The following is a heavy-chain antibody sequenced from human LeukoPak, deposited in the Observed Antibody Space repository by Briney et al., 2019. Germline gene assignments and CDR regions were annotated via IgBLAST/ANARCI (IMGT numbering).Heavy chain of an antibody. D-gene: IGHD2-2*01. CDR3: AKDPGVVPAHYFDY. V-gene: IGHV3-23*01. CDR1: GFTFSSYA. J-gene: IGHJ4*02. Sequence: GGSLRLSCAASGFTFSSYAMNWVRQAPGKGLEGVSATGSTGVSTFYADSVKGRFTVSRDNSKNTLSLQMNGLRAEDTAVYYCAKDPGVVPAHYFDYWGQGILVTVSS. CDR2: TGSTGVST.